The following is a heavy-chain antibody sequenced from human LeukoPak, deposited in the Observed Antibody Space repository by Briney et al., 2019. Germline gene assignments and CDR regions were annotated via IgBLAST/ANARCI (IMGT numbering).Heavy chain of an antibody. CDR1: GGSISGYH. Sequence: SETPSLTCTVSGGSISGYHWSWIRQPPGKGLEWIGYIYYSGSTNYNPSLKSRVTISLDTSKNQFSLRLTSVTAADTAVYYCARGPANAAFDYWGQGTLVTVSS. CDR3: ARGPANAAFDY. CDR2: IYYSGST. D-gene: IGHD2-2*01. J-gene: IGHJ4*02. V-gene: IGHV4-59*01.